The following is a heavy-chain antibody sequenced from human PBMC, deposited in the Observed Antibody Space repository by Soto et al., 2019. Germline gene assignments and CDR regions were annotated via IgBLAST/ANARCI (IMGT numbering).Heavy chain of an antibody. D-gene: IGHD3-10*01. Sequence: PGGSLRLSCAASKFTYSSYWMHWVRQAPGKGLVSVSRIDPDGITTYYADSVKGRFTISRDKAKNTMYLELNRLTAENTAVYYCTSAGSYDIAWFDPWGQGTLVTVSS. V-gene: IGHV3-74*01. J-gene: IGHJ5*02. CDR2: IDPDGITT. CDR1: KFTYSSYW. CDR3: TSAGSYDIAWFDP.